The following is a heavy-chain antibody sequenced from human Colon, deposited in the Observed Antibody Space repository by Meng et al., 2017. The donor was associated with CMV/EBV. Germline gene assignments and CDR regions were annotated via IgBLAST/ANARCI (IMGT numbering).Heavy chain of an antibody. J-gene: IGHJ4*02. CDR3: ARAVAGNGGPHYYFDY. Sequence: ASVKVSCKASGYTFTSYGITWVRQAPGQGLEWMGWISAYNGNTNYAQKLQGRVTMTTDTSTSTAYMELRSLRSDDTAVYYCARAVAGNGGPHYYFDYWGQGTLVTVSS. D-gene: IGHD6-19*01. CDR1: GYTFTSYG. CDR2: ISAYNGNT. V-gene: IGHV1-18*01.